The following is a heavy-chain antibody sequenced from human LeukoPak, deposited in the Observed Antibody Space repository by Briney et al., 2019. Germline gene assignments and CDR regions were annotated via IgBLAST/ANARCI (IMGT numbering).Heavy chain of an antibody. CDR2: IGANSAV. J-gene: IGHJ3*02. CDR3: AREGYYGDFDN. Sequence: PGGSLRLSCAASGFTFTDYSMNWVRQAPGKGLEWVSYIGANSAVYYADSVKGRFTTSRDNAKNSLSLQMNSLRDDDTAVYYCAREGYYGDFDNWGQGTMVTVSS. D-gene: IGHD3-10*01. CDR1: GFTFTDYS. V-gene: IGHV3-48*02.